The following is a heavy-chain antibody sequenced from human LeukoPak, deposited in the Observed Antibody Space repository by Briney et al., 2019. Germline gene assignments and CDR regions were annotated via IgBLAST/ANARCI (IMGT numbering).Heavy chain of an antibody. CDR3: ARDSSHGANSWGPIFDI. CDR1: GGSISSDLYS. J-gene: IGHJ3*02. CDR2: SDHKGNT. Sequence: SETLSLTCAVSGGSISSDLYSWRWIRQPPGKGLEWIGYSDHKGNTYYNPSLKSRVTVSVDRSKNLFPLKLSSVTAADTAVYFCARDSSHGANSWGPIFDIWGQGAMVTVSS. V-gene: IGHV4-30-2*01. D-gene: IGHD4-23*01.